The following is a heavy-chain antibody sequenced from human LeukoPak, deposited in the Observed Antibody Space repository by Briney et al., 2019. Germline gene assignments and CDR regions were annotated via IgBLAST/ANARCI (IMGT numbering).Heavy chain of an antibody. CDR3: AKDATTTVVAVGDAFDV. CDR1: GFTFSNYA. V-gene: IGHV3-23*01. CDR2: ISKRGDRT. D-gene: IGHD5-12*01. J-gene: IGHJ3*01. Sequence: GGSLRLYCAASGFTFSNYAMSWVRQAAGKGLEWVSAISKRGDRTYNAESVKGRFTIYRDNSKNTLHLQINSLRVEDSAVYFCAKDATTTVVAVGDAFDVWGPGTMVTVSS.